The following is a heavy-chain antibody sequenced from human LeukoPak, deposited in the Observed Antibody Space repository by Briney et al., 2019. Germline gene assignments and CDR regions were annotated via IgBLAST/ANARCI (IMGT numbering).Heavy chain of an antibody. D-gene: IGHD3-10*01. CDR3: ARVNSITMVRGVLDY. CDR2: ISSSSSYI. Sequence: GGSLRLSCAASGFTFSSYSMNWVRQAPGKGLEWVSSISSSSSYIYYADSVKGRFTISRDNAKNSLYLQMNSLRAEDTAVYYCARVNSITMVRGVLDYWGQGTLVTVFS. CDR1: GFTFSSYS. J-gene: IGHJ4*02. V-gene: IGHV3-21*01.